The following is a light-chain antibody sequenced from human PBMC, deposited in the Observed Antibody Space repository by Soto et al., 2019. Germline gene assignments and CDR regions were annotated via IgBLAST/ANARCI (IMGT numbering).Light chain of an antibody. V-gene: IGKV1-5*03. J-gene: IGKJ1*01. CDR2: KSS. CDR1: QTISSW. CDR3: QHYNSYSEA. Sequence: DIQMTQSPSTLSGSVGDRVTITCRASQTISSWLAWYQQKPGKAPKLLIYKSSTFKSGVPSRFSGSGSGTEFTLTISSLQPDDFATSYCQHYNSYSEAFGQGTKVELK.